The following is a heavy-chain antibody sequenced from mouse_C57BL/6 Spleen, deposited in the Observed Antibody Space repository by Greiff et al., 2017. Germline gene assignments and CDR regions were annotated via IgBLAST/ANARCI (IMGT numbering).Heavy chain of an antibody. Sequence: VQVVESGAELVRPGSSVKLSCKASGYTFTSYWMHWVKQRPIQGLEWIGNIDPSDSETHYNQKFKDKATLTVDKSSSTAYMQLSSLTSEDSAVYYCARGRYGSSHWYFDVWGTGTTVTVSS. D-gene: IGHD1-1*01. J-gene: IGHJ1*03. CDR1: GYTFTSYW. CDR3: ARGRYGSSHWYFDV. CDR2: IDPSDSET. V-gene: IGHV1-52*01.